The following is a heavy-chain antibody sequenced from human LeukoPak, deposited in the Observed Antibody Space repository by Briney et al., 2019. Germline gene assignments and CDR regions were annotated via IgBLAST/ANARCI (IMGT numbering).Heavy chain of an antibody. CDR3: ARDLENDY. Sequence: GGSLRLSCAASGFTISSNYMSWVRQAPGKGLEWVSVVYSGGSTYYADSVKGRFTISRDNSKNTLYLQMNSLRAEDTAVYYCARDLENDYWGQGTLVTVSS. CDR1: GFTISSNY. J-gene: IGHJ4*02. CDR2: VYSGGST. V-gene: IGHV3-53*01. D-gene: IGHD5-24*01.